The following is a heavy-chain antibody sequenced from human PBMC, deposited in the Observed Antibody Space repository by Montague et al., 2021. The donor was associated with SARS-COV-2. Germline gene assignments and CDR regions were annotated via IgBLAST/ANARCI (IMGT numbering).Heavy chain of an antibody. CDR2: VNYPGGT. CDR1: GGSFTGYS. CDR3: ACPVSSSWHRFEY. J-gene: IGHJ4*02. V-gene: IGHV4-34*01. D-gene: IGHD2-15*01. Sequence: SETLSLTCAVAGGSFTGYSWNWIRQPPGKGLGWIGEVNYPGGTNYNPSLKSRVTISIDMSKNQFSLNLESVTAADTAVYYCACPVSSSWHRFEYWGQGTLVTVSS.